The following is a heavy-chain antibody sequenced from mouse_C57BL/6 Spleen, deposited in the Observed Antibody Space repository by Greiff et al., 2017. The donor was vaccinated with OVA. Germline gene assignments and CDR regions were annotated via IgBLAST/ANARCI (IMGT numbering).Heavy chain of an antibody. Sequence: VQLQESGPGLVQPSQSLSITCTVSGFSLTSYGVHWVRQSPGKGLEWLGVIWSGGSTDYNAAFISRLSISKDNSKSQVFFKMNRLQADDTAIYYCARQQRRLRAMDYWGQGTSVTVSS. J-gene: IGHJ4*01. CDR2: IWSGGST. CDR3: ARQQRRLRAMDY. CDR1: GFSLTSYG. D-gene: IGHD3-2*02. V-gene: IGHV2-2*01.